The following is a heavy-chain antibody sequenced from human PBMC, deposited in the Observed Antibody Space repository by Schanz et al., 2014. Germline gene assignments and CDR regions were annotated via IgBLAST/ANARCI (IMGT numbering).Heavy chain of an antibody. CDR2: IYSGGDT. CDR1: GFTVDSNY. V-gene: IGHV3-66*01. CDR3: ARKTDSSGTGDY. J-gene: IGHJ4*02. Sequence: DVQVVESGGDLVQPGGSLRLSCAASGFTVDSNYMSWVRQAPGKGLEWVSLIYSGGDTNYAGSVKGRFTISRDGSKNTLYLQMNSLRAEDTAVYYCARKTDSSGTGDYWGQGTLVTVSS. D-gene: IGHD6-19*01.